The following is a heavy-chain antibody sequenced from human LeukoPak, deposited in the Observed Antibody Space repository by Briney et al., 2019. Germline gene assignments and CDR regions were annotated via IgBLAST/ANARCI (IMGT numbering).Heavy chain of an antibody. CDR2: ISAGGDGT. Sequence: GGSLRLSCAASTFSFSEYPMGWVRQAPGKGLEWVSGISAGGDGTYYADPVKGRFTISRDNSKNTLFLQMNSLRAEDMAVYYCARDWVDFFAFDIWGQGTMVTVSS. D-gene: IGHD3-3*01. V-gene: IGHV3-23*01. CDR1: TFSFSEYP. J-gene: IGHJ3*02. CDR3: ARDWVDFFAFDI.